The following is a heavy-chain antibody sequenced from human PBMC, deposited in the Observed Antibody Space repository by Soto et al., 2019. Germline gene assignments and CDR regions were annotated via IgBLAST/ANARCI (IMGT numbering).Heavy chain of an antibody. CDR1: GDSINNSHW. CDR2: TYHSGTT. V-gene: IGHV4-4*02. J-gene: IGHJ5*02. Sequence: QVQLQESGPGLVQPSGTLSLTCAVSGDSINNSHWWSWVRQTPGKGLEWIGETYHSGTTNYNPSLKTRVTISIDKCKNQFSLKMNSVTAADTAVYYCAREVNSSPARGPNWFDPWGQGTLVTVSS. CDR3: AREVNSSPARGPNWFDP. D-gene: IGHD6-13*01.